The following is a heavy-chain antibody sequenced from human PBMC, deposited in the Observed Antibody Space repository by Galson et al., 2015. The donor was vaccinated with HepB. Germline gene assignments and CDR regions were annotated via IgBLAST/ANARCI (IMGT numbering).Heavy chain of an antibody. CDR2: IKSKIDGGTT. V-gene: IGHV3-15*01. Sequence: SLRLSCAASGFTFNNAWMNWVRQAPGKGLEWVGRIKSKIDGGTTDYAAPVKGRFTISRDDSKNTLYLQMNSLKTEDTAMYYCTAGPINDFWTNYYTHYYFDYWGQGSLVTVSS. CDR3: TAGPINDFWTNYYTHYYFDY. CDR1: GFTFNNAW. J-gene: IGHJ4*02. D-gene: IGHD3/OR15-3a*01.